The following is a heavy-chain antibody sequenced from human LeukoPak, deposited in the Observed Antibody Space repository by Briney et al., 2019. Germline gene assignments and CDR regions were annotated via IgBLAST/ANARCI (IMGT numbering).Heavy chain of an antibody. Sequence: ASVKVSCKASGYTFTSYDINWVRQATGQGLEWMGWMNPNSGSTGYAQKFQGGVTITRNTSISTAYMELSGLRSEDTAVYYCARGRSTGYPYYFEYWGQGTLVTVSS. CDR2: MNPNSGST. CDR1: GYTFTSYD. D-gene: IGHD5-12*01. V-gene: IGHV1-8*03. J-gene: IGHJ4*02. CDR3: ARGRSTGYPYYFEY.